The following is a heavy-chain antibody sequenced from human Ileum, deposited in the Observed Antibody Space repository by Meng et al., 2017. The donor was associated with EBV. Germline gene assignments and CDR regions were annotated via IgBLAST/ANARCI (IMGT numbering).Heavy chain of an antibody. J-gene: IGHJ5*02. D-gene: IGHD3-10*01. CDR2: IYWDDDK. Sequence: QITLTESCPPLVKPTQPLTLTCTFSGFSLSTSGVGVGWIRQPPGKALEWLALIYWDDDKRYSPSLKSRLTITKDTSKNQVVLTMTNMDPVDTATYYCAHGTYYYGPDFTGGWFDPWGQGTLVTVSS. CDR1: GFSLSTSGVG. CDR3: AHGTYYYGPDFTGGWFDP. V-gene: IGHV2-5*02.